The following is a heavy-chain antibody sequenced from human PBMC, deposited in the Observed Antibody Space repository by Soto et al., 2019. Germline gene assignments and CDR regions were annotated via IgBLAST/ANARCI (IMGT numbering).Heavy chain of an antibody. J-gene: IGHJ6*02. D-gene: IGHD2-21*02. CDR1: GFSFDDYA. Sequence: EVQVVESGGGLVQPGRSLRLSCAASGFSFDDYAMHWVRQAPGKGLEWVAGISWNSGTIGYADSVKGRFTISRDNAKNSLYLQMNSLRAEDRAVYYCARSTGRTANGMGVWGQGTTVTVSS. CDR2: ISWNSGTI. CDR3: ARSTGRTANGMGV. V-gene: IGHV3-9*01.